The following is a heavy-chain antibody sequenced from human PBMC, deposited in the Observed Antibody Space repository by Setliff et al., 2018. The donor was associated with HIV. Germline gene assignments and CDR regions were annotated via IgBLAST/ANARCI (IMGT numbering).Heavy chain of an antibody. CDR2: IYYSGST. J-gene: IGHJ6*03. CDR1: GGSISSYY. D-gene: IGHD6-13*01. Sequence: PSETLSLTCTVSGGSISSYYWSWIRQPPGKGLEWIGYIYYSGSTNYNPSLKSRVTISVDTSKNQFSLKLSSVTAADTAVYYCARYSSSWYYYYYYMGVWGKGTTVTVSS. V-gene: IGHV4-59*01. CDR3: ARYSSSWYYYYYYMGV.